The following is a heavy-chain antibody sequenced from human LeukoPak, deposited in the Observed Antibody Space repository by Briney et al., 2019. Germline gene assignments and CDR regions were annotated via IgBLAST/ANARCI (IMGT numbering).Heavy chain of an antibody. CDR3: AREPTDYYDSSGYYYGPVY. CDR2: IIPIFGTA. D-gene: IGHD3-22*01. CDR1: GGTFSSYA. V-gene: IGHV1-69*13. Sequence: SVKVSCKASGGTFSSYAISWVRQAPGQGLEWMGGIIPIFGTANYAQKFQGRVTITADGSTSTAYMELSNLRSEDTAVYYCAREPTDYYDSSGYYYGPVYWGQGTLVTVSS. J-gene: IGHJ4*02.